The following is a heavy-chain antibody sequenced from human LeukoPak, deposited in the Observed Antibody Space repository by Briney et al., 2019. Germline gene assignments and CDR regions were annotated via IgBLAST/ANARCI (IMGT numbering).Heavy chain of an antibody. CDR3: AKGHYGLDA. V-gene: IGHV3-30*18. Sequence: GGSLRLSCAASGFTFSSYGMHWVRQAPGKGLEWVAVISYDGSNKYYADSVKGRFTISRDNSKNTLYLQMNSLRAEDTAVYYCAKGHYGLDAWGQGTTVTVSS. CDR1: GFTFSSYG. CDR2: ISYDGSNK. J-gene: IGHJ6*02.